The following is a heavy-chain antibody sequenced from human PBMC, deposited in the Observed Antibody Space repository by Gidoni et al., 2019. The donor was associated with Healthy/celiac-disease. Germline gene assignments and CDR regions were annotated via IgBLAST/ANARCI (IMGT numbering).Heavy chain of an antibody. CDR3: ARDLPSSWGSDYFDY. CDR2: ISSSSSTI. CDR1: GFPFSSYS. J-gene: IGHJ4*02. Sequence: EVQLVESGGGLVQPGGSLRLSCAASGFPFSSYSMNWVRQASGKGLEWVSYISSSSSTIYYADSVKGRFTISRDNAKNSLYLQMNSLRDEDTAVYYCARDLPSSWGSDYFDYWGQGTLVTVSS. D-gene: IGHD6-13*01. V-gene: IGHV3-48*02.